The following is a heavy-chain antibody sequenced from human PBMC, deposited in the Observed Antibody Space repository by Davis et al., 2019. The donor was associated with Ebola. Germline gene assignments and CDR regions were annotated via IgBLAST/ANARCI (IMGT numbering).Heavy chain of an antibody. V-gene: IGHV1-2*02. CDR2: IDPNNGNT. CDR1: GYNFIHTW. Sequence: ASVPVSCKASGYNFIHTWMHWVRQAPAPVFEWMGCIDPNNGNTYYAQKFRGRVTMTTDKSISTLYMELSALTSDDTAFYYCATRNHYYFDYWGQGTLVTVSS. D-gene: IGHD1-14*01. CDR3: ATRNHYYFDY. J-gene: IGHJ4*02.